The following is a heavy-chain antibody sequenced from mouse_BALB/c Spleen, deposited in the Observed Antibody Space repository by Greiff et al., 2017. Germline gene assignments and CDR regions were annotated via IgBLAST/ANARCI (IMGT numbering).Heavy chain of an antibody. CDR2: ISSGGSYT. CDR1: GFTFSSYG. Sequence: EVKLVESGGDLVKPGGSLKLSCAASGFTFSSYGMSWVRQTPDKRLEWVATISSGGSYTYYPDSVKGRFTISRDNAKNTLYLQMSSLKSEDTAMYYCASLYYRYDRFAYWGQGTLVTVSA. V-gene: IGHV5-6*02. CDR3: ASLYYRYDRFAY. J-gene: IGHJ3*01. D-gene: IGHD2-14*01.